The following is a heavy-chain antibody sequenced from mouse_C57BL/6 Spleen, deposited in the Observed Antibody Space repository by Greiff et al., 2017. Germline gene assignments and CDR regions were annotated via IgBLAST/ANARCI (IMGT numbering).Heavy chain of an antibody. CDR1: GYTFTSYW. V-gene: IGHV1-72*01. Sequence: QVQLKQPGAELVKPGASVKLSCKASGYTFTSYWMHWVKQRPGRGLEWIGRIDPNSGGTKYNEKFKSKATLTVDKPSSTAYMQLSSLTSEDSAVYYCARLPAGDAMDYWGQGTSVTVAS. J-gene: IGHJ4*01. CDR2: IDPNSGGT. CDR3: ARLPAGDAMDY.